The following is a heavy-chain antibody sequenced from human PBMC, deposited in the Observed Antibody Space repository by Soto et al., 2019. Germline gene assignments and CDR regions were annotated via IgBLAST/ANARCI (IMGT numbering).Heavy chain of an antibody. D-gene: IGHD6-13*01. Sequence: GGSLRLSCAASGFTFSSYAMSWVRQAPGKGLEWVSAISGSGGSTYYADSVKGRFTISRDNSKNTLYLQMNSLRAEDTAVYYCAKVRPVSRLRAAGNVKGFDYWGQGTLVTVSS. J-gene: IGHJ4*02. CDR2: ISGSGGST. CDR3: AKVRPVSRLRAAGNVKGFDY. CDR1: GFTFSSYA. V-gene: IGHV3-23*01.